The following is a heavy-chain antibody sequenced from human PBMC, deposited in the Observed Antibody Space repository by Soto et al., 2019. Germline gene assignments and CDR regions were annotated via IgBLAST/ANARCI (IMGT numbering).Heavy chain of an antibody. Sequence: ETLPLTGAGYGGSLSGYYWSWIRQPTGKGLEWIGEINQSGSTNYNPSLKSRVTISVDTSKNQFSLKLSSVTAADTAVYYCARGPRIAARPSYQNPYYYYYGMDVWGQGTTVTVSS. D-gene: IGHD6-6*01. J-gene: IGHJ6*02. CDR1: GGSLSGYY. CDR2: INQSGST. V-gene: IGHV4-34*01. CDR3: ARGPRIAARPSYQNPYYYYYGMDV.